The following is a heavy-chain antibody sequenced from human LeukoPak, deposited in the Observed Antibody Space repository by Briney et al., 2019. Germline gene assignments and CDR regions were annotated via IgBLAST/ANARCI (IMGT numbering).Heavy chain of an antibody. D-gene: IGHD3-10*01. CDR1: GFTFSSYA. J-gene: IGHJ4*02. Sequence: GGSLRPSCAASGFTFSSYAMSWVRQAPGKGLEWVSAISGSGGSTYYADSVKGRFTISRDNSKNTLYLQMNSLRAEDTAVYYCARAGDPGSVDYWGQGTLVTVSS. CDR3: ARAGDPGSVDY. V-gene: IGHV3-23*01. CDR2: ISGSGGST.